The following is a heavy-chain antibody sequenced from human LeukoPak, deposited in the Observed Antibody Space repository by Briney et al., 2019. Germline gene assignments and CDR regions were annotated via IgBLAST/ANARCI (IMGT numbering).Heavy chain of an antibody. J-gene: IGHJ4*02. D-gene: IGHD2-21*01. CDR1: GFTFSSYE. V-gene: IGHV3-48*03. CDR3: ARGGVVLSPFDY. CDR2: IINSGRTT. Sequence: PGGSLRLSCAASGFTFSSYEMNWVRQAPGKGLEWISYIINSGRTTHYADSVKGRFTISRDNAKNSLYLQMNSLRAEDTAVYYCARGGVVLSPFDYWGQGTLVTVSS.